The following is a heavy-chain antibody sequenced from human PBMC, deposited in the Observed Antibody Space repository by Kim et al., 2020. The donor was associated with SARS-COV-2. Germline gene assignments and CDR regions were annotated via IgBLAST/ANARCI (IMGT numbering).Heavy chain of an antibody. J-gene: IGHJ3*02. Sequence: GGSLRLSCATFGFTFSHCGMHWVRQAPGKAREWVAMIWCDGSKTLYTESLKGRFTISRDSSKNTVYLQMNSLRVEDTAVYYCAREDFTASAFHRNDTFYMWGQGTMVTVAS. CDR2: IWCDGSKT. CDR3: AREDFTASAFHRNDTFYM. V-gene: IGHV3-33*01. D-gene: IGHD3-16*01. CDR1: GFTFSHCG.